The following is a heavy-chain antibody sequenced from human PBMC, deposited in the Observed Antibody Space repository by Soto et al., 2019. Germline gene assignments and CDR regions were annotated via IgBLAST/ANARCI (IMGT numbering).Heavy chain of an antibody. J-gene: IGHJ6*02. V-gene: IGHV4-30-4*08. CDR1: GGSISSGGYY. Sequence: SETLSLTCTVSGGSISSGGYYWSWIRQHPGKGLEWIGYIYYSGSTYYNPSLKSRVTISVDTSKNQFSLKLSSVTAADTAVYYCARDYPSWDYYYGMDVWGQGTTVTVSS. CDR2: IYYSGST. D-gene: IGHD3-10*01. CDR3: ARDYPSWDYYYGMDV.